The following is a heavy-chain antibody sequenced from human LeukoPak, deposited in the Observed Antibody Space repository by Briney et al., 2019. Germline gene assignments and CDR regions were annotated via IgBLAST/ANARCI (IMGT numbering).Heavy chain of an antibody. V-gene: IGHV1-58*02. CDR1: GFTFTSSA. Sequence: TSVKVSCKASGFTFTSSAMQWVRQARGQRLEWIGWIVVGSGNTNYAQKFQERVTITRDMSTSTAYMELSSLRSVDTAVYYCAADFMGYYYDSSGYFLWGQGTLVTVSS. D-gene: IGHD3-22*01. J-gene: IGHJ4*02. CDR3: AADFMGYYYDSSGYFL. CDR2: IVVGSGNT.